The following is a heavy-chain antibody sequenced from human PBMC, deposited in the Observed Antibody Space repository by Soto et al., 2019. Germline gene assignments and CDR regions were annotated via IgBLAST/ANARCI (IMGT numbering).Heavy chain of an antibody. J-gene: IGHJ4*02. Sequence: AGSLRVSCAASGFIFRDSQLNWVRQAPGMGVEWLSSITGTSTFTHYADSIEGRFTISRYNPNNLLLLQMHNLRPEDTAVYYCARDNLAFHGAFELGGQGTLVTVSS. V-gene: IGHV3-21*01. CDR2: ITGTSTFT. CDR1: GFIFRDSQ. D-gene: IGHD2-8*01. CDR3: ARDNLAFHGAFEL.